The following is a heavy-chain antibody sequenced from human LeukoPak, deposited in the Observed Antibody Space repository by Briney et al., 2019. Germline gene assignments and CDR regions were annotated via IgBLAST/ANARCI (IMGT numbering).Heavy chain of an antibody. CDR3: AREGDSDFDY. D-gene: IGHD2-21*02. Sequence: KVSCXXSGYTFTSYDINWVRQATGQGLEWMGWMNPNSGNTGYAQKFQGRVTMTRNTSISTAYMELSSLRSEDTAVYYCAREGDSDFDYWGQGTLVTVSS. CDR2: MNPNSGNT. CDR1: GYTFTSYD. J-gene: IGHJ4*02. V-gene: IGHV1-8*01.